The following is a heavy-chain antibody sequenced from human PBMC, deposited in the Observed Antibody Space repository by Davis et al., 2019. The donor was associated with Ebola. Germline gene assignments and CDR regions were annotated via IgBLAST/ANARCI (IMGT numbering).Heavy chain of an antibody. V-gene: IGHV4-59*08. CDR1: GGSISSYY. Sequence: SETLSLTCTVSGGSISSYYWSWIRQPPGKGLEWIGYMYYTGSTNYNPSLKSRVTISVDTSKNQFSMNLKFLTTADTAVYYCARLSTGEVDYWSQGTLVTVSS. CDR3: ARLSTGEVDY. D-gene: IGHD2-2*01. CDR2: MYYTGST. J-gene: IGHJ4*02.